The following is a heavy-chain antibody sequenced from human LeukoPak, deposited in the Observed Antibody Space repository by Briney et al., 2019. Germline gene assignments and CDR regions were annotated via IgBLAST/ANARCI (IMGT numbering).Heavy chain of an antibody. CDR3: ARDGWFGELGLWFDP. CDR1: GYTFTSYY. Sequence: ASVKVSCKASGYTFTSYYMLWVRQAPGQGLEWMGIINPSGGSTSYAQKFQGRVTMTRDTSTSTVYMELSSLRSEDTAVYYCARDGWFGELGLWFDPWGQGTLVTVSS. J-gene: IGHJ5*02. D-gene: IGHD3-10*01. CDR2: INPSGGST. V-gene: IGHV1-46*03.